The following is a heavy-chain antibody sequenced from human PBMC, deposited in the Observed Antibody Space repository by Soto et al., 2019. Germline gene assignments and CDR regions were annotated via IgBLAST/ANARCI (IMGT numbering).Heavy chain of an antibody. J-gene: IGHJ4*02. CDR1: GFTFTNYG. D-gene: IGHD6-13*01. CDR3: AKSVSLWYSVTWYKSGFDY. CDR2: MSYDGSNR. V-gene: IGHV3-30*18. Sequence: QVQLVESGGGVVQAGRSLRLSCAASGFTFTNYGIHWVRQAPGKGLEWVALMSYDGSNRYYADSVKGRFTTSRDNSKSTLYLQMNSLRLEDTAMYYCAKSVSLWYSVTWYKSGFDYWGQGALVTVSS.